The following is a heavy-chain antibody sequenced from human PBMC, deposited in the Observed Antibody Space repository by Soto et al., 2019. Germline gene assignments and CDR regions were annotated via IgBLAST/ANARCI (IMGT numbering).Heavy chain of an antibody. J-gene: IGHJ6*03. Sequence: SETLSLTCTVTGGSIIRSSYYWGWIRQPPGKGLEWIGSIYYSGSTYYNPSLKSRVTISVDTSKNQFSLKLSSVTAADTAVYYCARQTYYYYYYMDVWGKGTTVT. CDR2: IYYSGST. CDR3: ARQTYYYYYYMDV. CDR1: GGSIIRSSYY. V-gene: IGHV4-39*01.